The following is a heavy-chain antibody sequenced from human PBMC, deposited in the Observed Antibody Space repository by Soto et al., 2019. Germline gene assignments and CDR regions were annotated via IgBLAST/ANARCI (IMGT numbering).Heavy chain of an antibody. CDR2: IRDKANNDAT. J-gene: IGHJ5*02. V-gene: IGHV3-73*01. CDR1: GFSLSGSA. D-gene: IGHD1-7*01. Sequence: GGSLRLSCSGSGFSLSGSAIHWVRQASGQGLEWLGRIRDKANNDATAYAAPVKGRFTISRDESQNVVFLQMNSLKTEDAAVYYCARGNVANYFEPWGQGTLVTVSS. CDR3: ARGNVANYFEP.